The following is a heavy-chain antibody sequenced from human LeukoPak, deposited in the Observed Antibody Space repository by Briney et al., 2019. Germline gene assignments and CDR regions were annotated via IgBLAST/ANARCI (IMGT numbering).Heavy chain of an antibody. Sequence: PPQTLSLTCTVSGGSISSGGYYWSWIRQHPGKGLEWIGYIYYSGSTYYNPSLKSRVTISVDTSKNQFSLKLSSVTAADTAVYYCARGQGLRLKYYYYYGMDVWGQGTTVTVSS. D-gene: IGHD4-17*01. CDR2: IYYSGST. J-gene: IGHJ6*02. CDR1: GGSISSGGYY. CDR3: ARGQGLRLKYYYYYGMDV. V-gene: IGHV4-31*03.